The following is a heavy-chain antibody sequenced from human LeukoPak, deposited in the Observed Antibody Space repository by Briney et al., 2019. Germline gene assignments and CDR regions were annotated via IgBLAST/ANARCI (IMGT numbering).Heavy chain of an antibody. Sequence: ASVKVSCKASGYTFTSYYMHWVRQAPGQGLEWMGIINPSGGSTSYAQKFQGRVTMTRDTSISTAYTELSRLRSDDTAVYYCARVYSSSSFDYWGQGTLVTVSS. CDR3: ARVYSSSSFDY. CDR1: GYTFTSYY. V-gene: IGHV1-46*01. CDR2: INPSGGST. D-gene: IGHD6-6*01. J-gene: IGHJ4*02.